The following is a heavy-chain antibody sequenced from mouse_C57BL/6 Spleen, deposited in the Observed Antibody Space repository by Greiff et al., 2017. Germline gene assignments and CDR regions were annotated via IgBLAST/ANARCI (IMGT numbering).Heavy chain of an antibody. V-gene: IGHV1-53*01. J-gene: IGHJ2*01. Sequence: QVQLQQPGTELVKPGASVKLSCKASGYTFTSYWMPWVKQRPGQGLEWIGNINPSNGGTNYNEQFKSKATLTVDKSSSTAYMQLSSLTSEDSAVYYCASLAYGSSYADWWGQGTTLTVSS. D-gene: IGHD1-1*01. CDR1: GYTFTSYW. CDR2: INPSNGGT. CDR3: ASLAYGSSYADW.